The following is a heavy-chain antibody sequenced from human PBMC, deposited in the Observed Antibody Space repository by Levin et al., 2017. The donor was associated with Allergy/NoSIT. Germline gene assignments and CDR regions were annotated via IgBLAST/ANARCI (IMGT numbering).Heavy chain of an antibody. CDR1: GFTLRSYA. D-gene: IGHD1-7*01. Sequence: GGSLRLSCAASGFTLRSYAMSWVRQAPGKGLEWVSAISESGGRTYSADSVKGRFTISRDNSKNTLYLQMNSLRAEDTAVYYCAKDYPGTTAVDIWGQGTMVIVSA. CDR2: ISESGGRT. V-gene: IGHV3-23*01. J-gene: IGHJ3*02. CDR3: AKDYPGTTAVDI.